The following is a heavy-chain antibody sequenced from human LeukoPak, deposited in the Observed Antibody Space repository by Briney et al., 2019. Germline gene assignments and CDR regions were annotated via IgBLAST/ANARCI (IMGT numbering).Heavy chain of an antibody. Sequence: ASVKVSCKASGGTFSSYAISWVRQAPGQGLEWMGWINPNSGGTNYAQKFQGWVTMTRDTSISTAYMELSRLRSDDTAVYYCARVSIAAAGTTFDYWGQGTLVTVSS. CDR3: ARVSIAAAGTTFDY. D-gene: IGHD6-13*01. CDR2: INPNSGGT. J-gene: IGHJ4*02. CDR1: GGTFSSYA. V-gene: IGHV1-2*04.